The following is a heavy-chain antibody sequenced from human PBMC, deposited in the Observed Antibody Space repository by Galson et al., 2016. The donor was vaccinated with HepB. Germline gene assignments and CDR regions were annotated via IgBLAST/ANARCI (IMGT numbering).Heavy chain of an antibody. Sequence: PALVKPTQTLTLTCTFSGFSLTTGGVGVAWIRQPPGKALEWLALIYWDGDKRFSPSLQNRLTISKATSKNQVLLTLTNLDSVDTGTYYCARDMIYYGSGRFDYWGQGTQVTVSS. J-gene: IGHJ4*02. V-gene: IGHV2-5*02. CDR2: IYWDGDK. D-gene: IGHD3-10*01. CDR3: ARDMIYYGSGRFDY. CDR1: GFSLTTGGVG.